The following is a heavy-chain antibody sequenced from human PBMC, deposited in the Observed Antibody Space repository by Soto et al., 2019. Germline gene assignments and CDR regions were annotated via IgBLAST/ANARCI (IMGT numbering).Heavy chain of an antibody. CDR2: TYYRSKWYN. D-gene: IGHD6-19*01. J-gene: IGHJ3*02. CDR1: GDSVSSNSAA. Sequence: SQTLSLTCAISGDSVSSNSAACNWSRQSPSRGLEWLGRTYYRSKWYNDYAVSVKSRITINPDTTKNQFSLQLNSVTPEDTAVYYGARDKARVAVAGTRDRQAFDIRGQGTMVTVSS. V-gene: IGHV6-1*01. CDR3: ARDKARVAVAGTRDRQAFDI.